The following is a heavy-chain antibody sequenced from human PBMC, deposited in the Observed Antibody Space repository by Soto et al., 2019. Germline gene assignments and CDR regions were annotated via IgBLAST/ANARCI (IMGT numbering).Heavy chain of an antibody. CDR3: AKDVGPSRDFWSAQSAFDI. V-gene: IGHV3-23*01. Sequence: GGSMRLSCAAAGFTFRSYAMSWVRQTPGKGLEWVSAISGSGGSTYYADSVKGRFTISRDNSKNTLYLQMNSLRAEDTAVYYCAKDVGPSRDFWSAQSAFDIWGQGTMVTVSS. J-gene: IGHJ3*02. CDR1: GFTFRSYA. CDR2: ISGSGGST. D-gene: IGHD3-3*01.